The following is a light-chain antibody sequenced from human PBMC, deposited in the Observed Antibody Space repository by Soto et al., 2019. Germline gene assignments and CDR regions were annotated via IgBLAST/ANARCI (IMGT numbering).Light chain of an antibody. V-gene: IGLV7-46*01. CDR1: TGAVTSGHY. CDR2: DTS. Sequence: QAVVTQEPSLTVSPGGTVTLTCGSSTGAVTSGHYPYWFQQKPGQAPRTLIYDTSNKHSWTPARFSGSLLGGKAALTLSGAQTEDEAESYCLLSYSGAYYVFGTGTKGTV. J-gene: IGLJ1*01. CDR3: LLSYSGAYYV.